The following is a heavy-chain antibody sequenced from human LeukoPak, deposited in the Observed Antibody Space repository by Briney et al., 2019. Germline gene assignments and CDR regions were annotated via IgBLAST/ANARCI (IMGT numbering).Heavy chain of an antibody. CDR3: ARGGSSGYDWGTFDY. D-gene: IGHD5-12*01. J-gene: IGHJ4*02. Sequence: GGSLRLSCAASGFTFSSYAMHWVRQAPGKGLEWVAVISYDGSNKYYADSVKGRFTISRDNSKNTLYLQMNSLRAEDTAVYYCARGGSSGYDWGTFDYWGQGTLVTVSS. CDR1: GFTFSSYA. V-gene: IGHV3-30-3*01. CDR2: ISYDGSNK.